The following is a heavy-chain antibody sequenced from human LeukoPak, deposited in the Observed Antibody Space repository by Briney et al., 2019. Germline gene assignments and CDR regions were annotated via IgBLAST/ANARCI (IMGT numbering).Heavy chain of an antibody. D-gene: IGHD6-6*01. CDR2: ISSSSSYI. J-gene: IGHJ4*02. CDR3: TRRGSSSSVDY. V-gene: IGHV3-21*01. Sequence: GGSLRLSCAASGFTVSSNYMSWVRQAPGKGLEWVSSISSSSSYIYYADSVKGRFTISRDNAKNSLYLQMNSLRAGDTAVYYCTRRGSSSSVDYWGQGTLVTVSS. CDR1: GFTVSSNY.